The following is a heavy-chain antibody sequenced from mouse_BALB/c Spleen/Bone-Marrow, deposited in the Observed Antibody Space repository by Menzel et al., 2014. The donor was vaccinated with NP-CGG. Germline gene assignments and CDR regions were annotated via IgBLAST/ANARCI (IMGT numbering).Heavy chain of an antibody. D-gene: IGHD1-1*01. CDR2: ISYDGSN. Sequence: DVKLVESGPGLVKPSQSLSLTCSVTGYSITSGYYWNWIRQFPGKKLEWMGHISYDGSNNYNPSLKNRISITRDTSKNQFFLKLKSVTSEDTATYFCARDYYFSSGYFDFWGQGTTLTVSS. CDR3: ARDYYFSSGYFDF. V-gene: IGHV3-6*02. CDR1: GYSITSGYY. J-gene: IGHJ2*01.